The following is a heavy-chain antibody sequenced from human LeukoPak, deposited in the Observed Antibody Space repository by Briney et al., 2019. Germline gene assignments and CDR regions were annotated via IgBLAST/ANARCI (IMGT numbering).Heavy chain of an antibody. V-gene: IGHV3-21*01. J-gene: IGHJ4*02. CDR1: GFTFSSYN. CDR3: ARDGSYYGQYYFDY. D-gene: IGHD1-26*01. Sequence: GGSLRLSCAASGFTFSSYNMNWVRQAPGKGLEWVSSITSGSSYIYYADSVKGRFTISRDNAKNSLYLQMNSLTVEDTAVYYCARDGSYYGQYYFDYWGQGILVTVSS. CDR2: ITSGSSYI.